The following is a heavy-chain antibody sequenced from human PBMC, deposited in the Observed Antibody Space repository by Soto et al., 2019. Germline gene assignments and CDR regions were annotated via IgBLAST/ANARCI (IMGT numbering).Heavy chain of an antibody. V-gene: IGHV4-31*03. CDR1: GGSISSGGYY. CDR2: IYYSGST. D-gene: IGHD4-17*01. J-gene: IGHJ4*02. Sequence: SETLSLTCTVSGGSISSGGYYWSWIRQHPGKGLEWIGYIYYSGSTYYNPSLKSRVTISVDTSKNQFSLKLSSVTAADTAVYYCARSSVTTFEFDYWGQGTLVTVSS. CDR3: ARSSVTTFEFDY.